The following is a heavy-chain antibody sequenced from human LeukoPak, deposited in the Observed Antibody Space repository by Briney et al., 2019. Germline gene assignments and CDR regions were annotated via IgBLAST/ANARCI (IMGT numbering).Heavy chain of an antibody. CDR1: GFTFSSYA. CDR2: ISGSGGST. V-gene: IGHV3-23*01. J-gene: IGHJ5*02. CDR3: AKVGVKSPKVGHPGWFDP. Sequence: PGGSLRLSCAASGFTFSSYAMSWVRQAPGKGLEWVSAISGSGGSTYYADSVKGRFTISRDNSKNTLYLQMNSLRAEDTAVYYCAKVGVKSPKVGHPGWFDPWGQGTLVTVSS.